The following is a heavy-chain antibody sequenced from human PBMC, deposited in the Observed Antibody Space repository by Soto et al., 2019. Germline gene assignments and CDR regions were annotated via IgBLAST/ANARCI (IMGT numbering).Heavy chain of an antibody. CDR3: ARVKNYDFWSGYYGMDV. J-gene: IGHJ6*02. V-gene: IGHV4-39*07. D-gene: IGHD3-3*01. Sequence: PSETLSLTCTVSGGSISSSSYYWGWIRQPPGKGLEWIGSIYYSGNTYYNTSLKSRVTISEDTSKNQFSLKLSSVTAADTAVYYGARVKNYDFWSGYYGMDVWGQGTTVTVSS. CDR2: IYYSGNT. CDR1: GGSISSSSYY.